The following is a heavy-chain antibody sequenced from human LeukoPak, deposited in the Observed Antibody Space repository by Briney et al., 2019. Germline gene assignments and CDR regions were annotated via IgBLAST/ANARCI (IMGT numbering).Heavy chain of an antibody. CDR1: GFTFSSYA. D-gene: IGHD2-21*02. CDR3: ARDSLKVGTYYFDY. CDR2: ISYDGSNK. J-gene: IGHJ4*02. Sequence: GGSLRFSCAASGFTFSSYAMHWVRQAPGKGLEWVAVISYDGSNKYYADSVKGRFTISRDNSKNTLYLQMNSLRAEDTAVYYCARDSLKVGTYYFDYWGQGTLVTVSS. V-gene: IGHV3-30*01.